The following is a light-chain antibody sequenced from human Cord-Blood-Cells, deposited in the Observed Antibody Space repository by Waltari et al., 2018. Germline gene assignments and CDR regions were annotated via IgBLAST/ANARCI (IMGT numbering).Light chain of an antibody. CDR3: AAWDDSLSGWV. J-gene: IGLJ3*02. CDR1: SSNIGSNY. CDR2: RNN. V-gene: IGLV1-47*01. Sequence: QSVLTQSPSASGTPGQRVTISCSGSSSNIGSNYVYWYQQLPGMAPKLLIYRNNQRPSVVPDRFSGSKSGTSASLAISGLRSEDEADYYCAAWDDSLSGWVFGGGTKLTVL.